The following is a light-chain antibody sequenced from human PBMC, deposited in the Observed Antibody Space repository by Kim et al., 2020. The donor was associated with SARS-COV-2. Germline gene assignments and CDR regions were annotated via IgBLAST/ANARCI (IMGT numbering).Light chain of an antibody. J-gene: IGLJ2*01. Sequence: KVTISCSGSSSNIGNNYVTWYQQLPGTAPKLLIYDNNKRPSGIPDRFSGSKSGTSATLGITGLQTGDEADYYCGTWDSSLSGYVVFGGGTQLTVL. CDR1: SSNIGNNY. CDR3: GTWDSSLSGYVV. V-gene: IGLV1-51*01. CDR2: DNN.